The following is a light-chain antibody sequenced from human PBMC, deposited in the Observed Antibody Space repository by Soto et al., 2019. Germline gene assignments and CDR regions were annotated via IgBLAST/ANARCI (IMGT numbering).Light chain of an antibody. CDR2: DAS. V-gene: IGKV3-20*01. Sequence: EIVLTQYPGTLFLSPGERAILSCRASQSVSSDSLAWYRQKPGQAPRLLVYDASSRATGIPDRFSGSGSGTDFTLTISRLEPEDFAVYYCQQYGSAPRTFGQGTKVEIK. CDR1: QSVSSDS. CDR3: QQYGSAPRT. J-gene: IGKJ1*01.